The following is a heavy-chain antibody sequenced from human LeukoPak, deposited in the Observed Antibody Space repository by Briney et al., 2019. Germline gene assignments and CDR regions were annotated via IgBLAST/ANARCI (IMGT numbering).Heavy chain of an antibody. J-gene: IGHJ4*02. V-gene: IGHV1-3*04. D-gene: IGHD3-16*01. CDR1: GYTFISKG. CDR2: INTDNSNT. Sequence: ASVKVSCKASGYTFISKGIHWVRQAPGQRLEWLAWINTDNSNTKRSQTLLGRVTITRDTSATTAYMELSSLRFEDTAVYYCARSTGPGGYFDFWGQGTLVTVSS. CDR3: ARSTGPGGYFDF.